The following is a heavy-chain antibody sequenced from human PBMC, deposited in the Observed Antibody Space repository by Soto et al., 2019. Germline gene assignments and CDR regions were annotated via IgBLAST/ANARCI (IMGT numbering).Heavy chain of an antibody. D-gene: IGHD6-19*01. J-gene: IGHJ4*02. CDR2: IYYSGST. CDR3: ARVDQWLKYFDY. CDR1: GGSISSYY. V-gene: IGHV4-59*01. Sequence: TSETLSLTCTVSGGSISSYYWSWIRQPPGKGLEWIGYIYYSGSTNYNPSLKSRVTISVDTSKNQFPLKLSSVTAADTAVYYCARVDQWLKYFDYWGQGTLVTV.